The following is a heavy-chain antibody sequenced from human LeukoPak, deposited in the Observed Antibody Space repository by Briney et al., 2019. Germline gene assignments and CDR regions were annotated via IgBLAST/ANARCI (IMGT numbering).Heavy chain of an antibody. CDR1: GGSISSGSYY. CDR3: ARDIPSGYDYSNYREEAFDI. CDR2: IYTSGST. J-gene: IGHJ3*02. Sequence: SETLSLTCTVSGGSISSGSYYWSWIRQPAGKGLEWIGRIYTSGSTNYNPSLKSRVTISVDTSKNQFSLKLSSVTAADTAVYYCARDIPSGYDYSNYREEAFDIWGQGTMVTVSS. D-gene: IGHD4-11*01. V-gene: IGHV4-61*02.